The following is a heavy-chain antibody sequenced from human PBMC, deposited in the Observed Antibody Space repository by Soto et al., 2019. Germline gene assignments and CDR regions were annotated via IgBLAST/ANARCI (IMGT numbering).Heavy chain of an antibody. D-gene: IGHD3-10*01. CDR3: ARDWGHYYGSGSFPRPQPFDP. V-gene: IGHV1-2*04. Sequence: QVQLVQSGAEVKKPGASVKVSCKASGYTFTDYYLHWVRQAPGQGLEWMGWINPNSGGTHYAQKFQGWVTMTRDTSISTVYMELSRLTSDDTAVYYCARDWGHYYGSGSFPRPQPFDPWGQGPLVTVSS. CDR1: GYTFTDYY. CDR2: INPNSGGT. J-gene: IGHJ5*02.